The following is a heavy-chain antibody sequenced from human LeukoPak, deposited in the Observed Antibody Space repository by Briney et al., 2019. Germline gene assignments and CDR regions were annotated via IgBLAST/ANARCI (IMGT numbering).Heavy chain of an antibody. CDR2: ISGSSDYT. J-gene: IGHJ4*02. CDR1: GFLFGDTY. V-gene: IGHV3-11*03. Sequence: PGGSLRLSCAASGFLFGDTYMTWVRQAPGKGLEWLSFISGSSDYTGYADSVKGRFTISRDNAKNLLYLEMTGLRAEDTAVYFCATSYGRSGYYFPAAHWGQGALVSVSS. D-gene: IGHD3-22*01. CDR3: ATSYGRSGYYFPAAH.